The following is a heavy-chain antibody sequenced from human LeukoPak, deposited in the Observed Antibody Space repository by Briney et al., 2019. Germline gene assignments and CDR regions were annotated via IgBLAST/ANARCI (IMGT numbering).Heavy chain of an antibody. CDR1: GYTFTNYG. D-gene: IGHD3-22*01. CDR2: ISSYIGTA. CDR3: ARATYYYDSSGPIYYYYMDV. Sequence: ASVKVSCKASGYTFTNYGITWVRQAPGQGLEWMGWISSYIGTANYAQKFQGRVTITADESTSTAYMELSSLRSEDTAVYCCARATYYYDSSGPIYYYYMDVWGKGTTVTISS. J-gene: IGHJ6*03. V-gene: IGHV1-69*13.